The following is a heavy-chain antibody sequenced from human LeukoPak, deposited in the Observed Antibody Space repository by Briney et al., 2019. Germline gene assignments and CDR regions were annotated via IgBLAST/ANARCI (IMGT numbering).Heavy chain of an antibody. CDR2: IYTGGST. J-gene: IGHJ4*02. Sequence: GGSLRLSCAASGFIVSNNFMSWVRQAPGKGLEWVSVIYTGGSTYYADSVRGRFTISRDNSKNTLYLQMNSLRAEDTAVYHCAKDDSGGYFPDFWGQGTLVTVSS. V-gene: IGHV3-53*01. CDR3: AKDDSGGYFPDF. CDR1: GFIVSNNF. D-gene: IGHD3-22*01.